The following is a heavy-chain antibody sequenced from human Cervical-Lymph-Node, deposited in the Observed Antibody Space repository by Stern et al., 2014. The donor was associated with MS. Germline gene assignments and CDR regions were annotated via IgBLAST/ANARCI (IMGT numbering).Heavy chain of an antibody. CDR1: GFTFSDYY. D-gene: IGHD3-22*01. J-gene: IGHJ3*02. Sequence: VQLVESGGGLVKPGGSLRLSCAASGFTFSDYYMSWIRQAPGKGLAWVSYISSSGSTIYYADSVKGRFTISRENAKNSLYLQMNSLRAEDTAVYYCARGEGRYYDSSGPEPDAFDIWGQGTMVTVSS. CDR2: ISSSGSTI. CDR3: ARGEGRYYDSSGPEPDAFDI. V-gene: IGHV3-11*01.